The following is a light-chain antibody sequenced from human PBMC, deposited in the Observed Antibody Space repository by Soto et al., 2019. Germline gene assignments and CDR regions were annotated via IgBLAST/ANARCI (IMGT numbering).Light chain of an antibody. CDR1: QSISGS. Sequence: DIQMTQSPSSLSASVRDRVTIACRASQSISGSLNWYQQKPGKAPKLLIYGASTLQSGVPSRFSGSGSGTEFTLTIGGLQPDDFATYYCQHYNAFPWPFGQGTKGDIK. CDR3: QHYNAFPWP. J-gene: IGKJ1*01. CDR2: GAS. V-gene: IGKV1-39*01.